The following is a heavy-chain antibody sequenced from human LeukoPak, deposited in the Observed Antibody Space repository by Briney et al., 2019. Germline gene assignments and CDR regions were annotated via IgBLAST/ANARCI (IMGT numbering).Heavy chain of an antibody. CDR3: ARLLHPQSTSWFIDY. J-gene: IGHJ4*02. D-gene: IGHD6-13*01. CDR1: GGSISSYY. CDR2: IYYSGST. Sequence: SETLSLTCTVSGGSISSYYWSWIRQPPGKVLEWIGYIYYSGSTNYNPSLKSRVTISVDTSKNQFSLKLSSVTAADTAVYYCARLLHPQSTSWFIDYWGQGALVTVSS. V-gene: IGHV4-59*01.